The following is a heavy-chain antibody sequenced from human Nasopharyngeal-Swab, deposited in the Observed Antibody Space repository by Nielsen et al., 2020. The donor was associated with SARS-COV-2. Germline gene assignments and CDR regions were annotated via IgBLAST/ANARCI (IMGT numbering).Heavy chain of an antibody. CDR2: INPSGGST. D-gene: IGHD4-17*01. CDR1: GYTFSNYY. J-gene: IGHJ2*01. V-gene: IGHV1-46*01. CDR3: ARDGDGNWYFDL. Sequence: ASVKVSCKASGYTFSNYYMHWVRQAPGQGLEWMGIINPSGGSTSYARKFQGRVTVTRDTSTSTVYMELSSLRSEDTAVYYCARDGDGNWYFDLWGRGTLVTVSS.